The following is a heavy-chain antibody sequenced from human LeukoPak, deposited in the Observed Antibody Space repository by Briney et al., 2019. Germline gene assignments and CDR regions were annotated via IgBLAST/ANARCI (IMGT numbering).Heavy chain of an antibody. V-gene: IGHV3-7*01. CDR2: IKQDRSEK. D-gene: IGHD2/OR15-2a*01. Sequence: GGYLRLSCAAYGFTCSSYWMSWVRQAPGKGLEWVANIKQDRSEKYYVDSVKGRFTISRDNAKNSLYLQMNSLRVEDTAVYYCARENSAFDIWGQGTMVTVSS. CDR1: GFTCSSYW. CDR3: ARENSAFDI. J-gene: IGHJ3*02.